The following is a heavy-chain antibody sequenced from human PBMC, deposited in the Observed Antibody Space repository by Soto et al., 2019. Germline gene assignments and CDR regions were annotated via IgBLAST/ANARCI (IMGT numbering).Heavy chain of an antibody. CDR3: AHRRSGNWDFDY. Sequence: SGPTLMNATQTLRITCTFPRFSICTCRAAVVWVRQPPGKALQWLALIYWDDDKRYSPSLKSRLTITKDTSKNQVVLTMTNMDPVDTATYYCAHRRSGNWDFDYWCQGNLVTVSS. D-gene: IGHD7-27*01. CDR1: RFSICTCRAA. CDR2: IYWDDDK. V-gene: IGHV2-5*02. J-gene: IGHJ4*02.